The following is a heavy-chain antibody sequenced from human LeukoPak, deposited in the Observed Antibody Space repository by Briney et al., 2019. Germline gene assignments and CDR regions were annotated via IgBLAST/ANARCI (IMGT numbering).Heavy chain of an antibody. Sequence: SETLSLTCTVSGGSISGSNDYWAWIRQPPGNGLQWIGNIYYSGSTYYKPSLKSRVTISVDTSKNQFSLKLSSVTAADTAVYYCARHFRSYYGSGSYYPTYFDYWGQGTLVTVSS. CDR1: GGSISGSNDY. V-gene: IGHV4-39*01. CDR3: ARHFRSYYGSGSYYPTYFDY. D-gene: IGHD3-10*01. J-gene: IGHJ4*02. CDR2: IYYSGST.